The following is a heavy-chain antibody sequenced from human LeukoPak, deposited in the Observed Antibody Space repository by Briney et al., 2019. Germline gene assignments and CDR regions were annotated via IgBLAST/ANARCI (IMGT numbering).Heavy chain of an antibody. CDR2: ISSSGSTI. D-gene: IGHD6-13*01. J-gene: IGHJ6*02. V-gene: IGHV3-11*01. Sequence: GGSLRLSCAASGFTFSDYYMSWIRQAPGKGLEWVSYISSSGSTIYYADSVKGRFTISRDNAKNSLYPQMNSLRAEDTAVYYCARETVIAAAANYYYYGMDVWGQGTTVTVSS. CDR1: GFTFSDYY. CDR3: ARETVIAAAANYYYYGMDV.